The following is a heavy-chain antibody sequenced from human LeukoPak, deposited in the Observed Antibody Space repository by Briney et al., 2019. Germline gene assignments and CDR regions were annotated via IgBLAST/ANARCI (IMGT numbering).Heavy chain of an antibody. CDR1: GYTFTGYY. CDR3: ARDAGPFLGYYDFWSGYVGNWFDP. D-gene: IGHD3-3*01. CDR2: INPSGGST. J-gene: IGHJ5*02. V-gene: IGHV1-46*01. Sequence: GASVKVSCKASGYTFTGYYMHWVRQAPGQGFEWMGIINPSGGSTSYAQKFQGRVTMTRDTSTSTVYMELSSLRSEDTAVYYCARDAGPFLGYYDFWSGYVGNWFDPWGQGTLVTVSS.